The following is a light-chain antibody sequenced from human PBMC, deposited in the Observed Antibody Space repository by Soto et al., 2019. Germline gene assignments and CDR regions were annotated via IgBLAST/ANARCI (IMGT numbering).Light chain of an antibody. CDR3: QHGNSSRWT. J-gene: IGKJ1*01. Sequence: DIQITQSPSSLSASVGDRVIITCRASQNIRSYLNWYQQKPGKAPQLLIYATSSLQTGVPSRFSASGSGTDFSLVISDLQPEDSATYYSQHGNSSRWTSGRGTKVDIK. V-gene: IGKV1-39*01. CDR1: QNIRSY. CDR2: ATS.